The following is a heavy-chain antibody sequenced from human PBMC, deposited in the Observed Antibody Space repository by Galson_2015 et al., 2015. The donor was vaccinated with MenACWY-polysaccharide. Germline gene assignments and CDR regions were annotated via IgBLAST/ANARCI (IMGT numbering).Heavy chain of an antibody. CDR1: GSRFSNSG. Sequence: SLRLSCAASGSRFSNSGMHWVRQAPGKGLEWVAVIQYDGSNKVYADSVKGRITISRDNSKNTVFLEMNTLGVEDTAVYHCAREGSRIVFHAFDIWGQGTMVTVSS. CDR3: AREGSRIVFHAFDI. CDR2: IQYDGSNK. D-gene: IGHD2-2*01. V-gene: IGHV3-33*01. J-gene: IGHJ3*02.